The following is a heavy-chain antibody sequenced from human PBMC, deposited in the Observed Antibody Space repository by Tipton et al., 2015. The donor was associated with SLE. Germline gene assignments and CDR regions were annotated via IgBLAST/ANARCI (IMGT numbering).Heavy chain of an antibody. CDR2: IYSSGST. CDR1: GGSISSYY. V-gene: IGHV4-59*01. Sequence: TLSLTCTVSGGSISSYYWSWIRQPPGRGLEWIGYIYSSGSTAYSPSLKSRVTISVDTSKNQFSLKLSSVTAADTAVYYCARTPGGVQGQIGWYFDLWGRGTLVTVSS. J-gene: IGHJ2*01. CDR3: ARTPGGVQGQIGWYFDL. D-gene: IGHD3-10*01.